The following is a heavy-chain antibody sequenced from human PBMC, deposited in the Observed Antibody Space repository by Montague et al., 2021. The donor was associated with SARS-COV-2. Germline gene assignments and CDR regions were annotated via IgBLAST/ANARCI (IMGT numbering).Heavy chain of an antibody. V-gene: IGHV4-39*01. Sequence: SETLSLTRTVSGASISSSENSWGWIRQSPGKGLEWFGSIFYSGTTYFNPSLRSRIAISVDTSKNQFPLKVTSVTAADTAVYYCARHVTFGGVVVALDYWGQGHLVSVSS. CDR3: ARHVTFGGVVVALDY. CDR1: GASISSSENS. CDR2: IFYSGTT. D-gene: IGHD3-16*02. J-gene: IGHJ4*02.